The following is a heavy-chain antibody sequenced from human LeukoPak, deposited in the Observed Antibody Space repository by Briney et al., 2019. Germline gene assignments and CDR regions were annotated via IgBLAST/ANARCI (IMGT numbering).Heavy chain of an antibody. V-gene: IGHV4-39*07. CDR2: IYYSGST. J-gene: IGHJ5*02. D-gene: IGHD3-16*01. Sequence: SETLSLTCTVSGGSISGSSYYWGWIRQPPGKGLEWIGSIYYSGSTYYNPSLKSRVTISVDTSKNQFSLKLSSVTAADTAVYYCAREYVGPPLFDPWGQGTLVTVSS. CDR3: AREYVGPPLFDP. CDR1: GGSISGSSYY.